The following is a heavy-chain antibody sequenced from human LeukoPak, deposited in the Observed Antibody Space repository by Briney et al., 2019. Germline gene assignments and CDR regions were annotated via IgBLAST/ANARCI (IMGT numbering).Heavy chain of an antibody. CDR3: ARGLHFWSGHYGYYFDY. V-gene: IGHV4-59*01. CDR1: GGSISSYY. CDR2: IYYSGST. D-gene: IGHD3-3*02. J-gene: IGHJ4*02. Sequence: SETLSLTCTVSGGSISSYYWSWIRQPPGKGLEWIGYIYYSGSTNYNPSLKSRVTISVDTSKNQFSLKLSSVTAADTAVYYCARGLHFWSGHYGYYFDYWGQGTLVTVSS.